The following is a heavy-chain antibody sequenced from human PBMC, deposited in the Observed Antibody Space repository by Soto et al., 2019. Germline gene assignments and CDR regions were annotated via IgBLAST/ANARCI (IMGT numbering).Heavy chain of an antibody. CDR2: THADGRT. D-gene: IGHD3-10*02. Sequence: QVLLQESGPGLVKPSETLSLTCLISGDSNSFYSWSWIRQPPGKGLEWVAYTHADGRTDYNPALKSRVAISVDSSKSQFSLSLTSGTVADPAVYFCWTFQMFTISGVFTYWGRGTLVSVSS. J-gene: IGHJ4*02. CDR3: WTFQMFTISGVFTY. CDR1: GDSNSFYS. V-gene: IGHV4-4*08.